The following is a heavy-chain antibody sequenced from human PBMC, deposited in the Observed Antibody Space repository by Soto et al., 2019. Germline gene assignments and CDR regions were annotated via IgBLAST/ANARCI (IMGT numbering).Heavy chain of an antibody. D-gene: IGHD6-19*01. V-gene: IGHV3-30*18. J-gene: IGHJ3*02. CDR3: AKQVTPRSSGWPAAFDI. CDR2: ISYDGSNK. CDR1: GFTFSSYG. Sequence: QVQLVESGGGVVQPGRSLRLSCAVSGFTFSSYGMHWVRQAPGKGLEWVAVISYDGSNKYYADSVKGRFTISRDNSKNTLHLQKNSLRAEDTAVYYCAKQVTPRSSGWPAAFDIWGQGTMVSVSS.